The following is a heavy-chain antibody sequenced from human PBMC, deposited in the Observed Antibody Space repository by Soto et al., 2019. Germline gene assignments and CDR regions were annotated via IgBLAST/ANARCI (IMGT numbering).Heavy chain of an antibody. Sequence: GSLRLSCAASGFTFSSYGMHWVRQAPGKGLEWVAVIWYDGSNKYYADSVKGRFTISRDNSKNTLYLQMNSLRAEDTAVYYCARAPHPGYCSVCSHYFDYWGQGTLVTVSS. D-gene: IGHD2-15*01. J-gene: IGHJ4*02. CDR1: GFTFSSYG. CDR3: ARAPHPGYCSVCSHYFDY. CDR2: IWYDGSNK. V-gene: IGHV3-33*01.